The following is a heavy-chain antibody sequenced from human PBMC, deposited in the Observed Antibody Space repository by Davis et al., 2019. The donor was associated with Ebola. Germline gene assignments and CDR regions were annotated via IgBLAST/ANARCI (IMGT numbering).Heavy chain of an antibody. CDR1: GFTFSSYS. CDR2: ISMTSSTI. J-gene: IGHJ3*02. Sequence: GGSLRLSCAASGFTFSSYSMNWVRQAPGKGLEWVSYISMTSSTIFYADSVKGRFTISRDNVKNSLYLQMNSLRDEDTAVYYCAKVYSLSVTGLDAFDIWGQGTLVTVSS. D-gene: IGHD6-19*01. V-gene: IGHV3-48*02. CDR3: AKVYSLSVTGLDAFDI.